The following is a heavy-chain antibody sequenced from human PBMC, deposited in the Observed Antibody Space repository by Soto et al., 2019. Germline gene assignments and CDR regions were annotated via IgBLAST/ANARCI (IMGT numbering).Heavy chain of an antibody. V-gene: IGHV1-69*01. CDR1: GGTFSSYA. J-gene: IGHJ6*02. Sequence: QVQLVQSGAEVKKPGSSVKVSCKASGGTFSSYAISWVRQAPGQGLEWMGGIIPIFGTTNYAQKFQGRVTITADESTSAAYMELSSLRCEDTAVYYCARSVSFRYQLLRRGMDVWGQGTTVTVSS. CDR2: IIPIFGTT. D-gene: IGHD2-2*01. CDR3: ARSVSFRYQLLRRGMDV.